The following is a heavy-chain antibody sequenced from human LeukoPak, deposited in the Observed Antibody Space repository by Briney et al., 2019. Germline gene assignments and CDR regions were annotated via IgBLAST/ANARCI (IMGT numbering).Heavy chain of an antibody. Sequence: ASVKVSCKVSGYTLTELSMHWVRQAPGKGLEWMGGFDPEDGETIYAQKFQGRVTMTEDTSTDTAYMELSSLRSEDTAVYYCATPSRLTYSSGWYGYYWGQGTLVTVSS. CDR2: FDPEDGET. D-gene: IGHD6-19*01. CDR1: GYTLTELS. V-gene: IGHV1-24*01. J-gene: IGHJ4*02. CDR3: ATPSRLTYSSGWYGYY.